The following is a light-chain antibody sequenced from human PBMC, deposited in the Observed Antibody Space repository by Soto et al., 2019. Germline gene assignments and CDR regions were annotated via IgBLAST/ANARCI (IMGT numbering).Light chain of an antibody. CDR3: QQYYSSVT. CDR2: WAS. CDR1: QTVFHTSYNKDF. J-gene: IGKJ2*01. Sequence: DIVMTQSPDSLSVSLGERATINCKSSQTVFHTSYNKDFLAWYQQKAGQPSKLLFYWASTRESGVPARFSGGGSGTDFSLTISSLQPEDVAVYYCQQYYSSVTFGQGTKLEIK. V-gene: IGKV4-1*01.